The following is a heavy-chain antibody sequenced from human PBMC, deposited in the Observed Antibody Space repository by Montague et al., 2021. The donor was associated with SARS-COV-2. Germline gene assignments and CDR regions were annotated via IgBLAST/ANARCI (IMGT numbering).Heavy chain of an antibody. D-gene: IGHD2-15*01. Sequence: SETLSLTCSVSGGSIGSYYWSWLRQPPGKGLEWIGHIHYSWSNKYSPYFKSQVTIKMDTPKNQFSLKLSSVTATDTAVYYCTRDDIVLQGVTKGMDVWGQGTTVTVSS. V-gene: IGHV4-59*12. CDR2: IHYSWSN. CDR3: TRDDIVLQGVTKGMDV. CDR1: GGSIGSYY. J-gene: IGHJ6*02.